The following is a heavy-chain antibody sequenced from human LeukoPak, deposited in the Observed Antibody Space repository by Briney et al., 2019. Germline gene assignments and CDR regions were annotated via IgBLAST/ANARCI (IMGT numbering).Heavy chain of an antibody. CDR3: AKSAAGTTIHYGMDF. D-gene: IGHD6-13*01. Sequence: GGSLSLPCAASGFTCDDYAMHWVRQAPGKGLEWVSLISGDGGSTYYADSVKGRFTISRDNSKNSLYLQMNSLRTEDTALYYCAKSAAGTTIHYGMDFWGQGTTVTVSS. CDR1: GFTCDDYA. J-gene: IGHJ6*02. CDR2: ISGDGGST. V-gene: IGHV3-43*02.